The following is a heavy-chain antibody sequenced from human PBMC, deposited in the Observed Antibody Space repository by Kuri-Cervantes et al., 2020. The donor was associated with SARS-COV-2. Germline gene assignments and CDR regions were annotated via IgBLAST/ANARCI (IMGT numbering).Heavy chain of an antibody. D-gene: IGHD6-13*01. J-gene: IGHJ4*02. Sequence: LRLSCTVSGGSISSGDYYWSWIRQPPGKGLEWIGYIYYSGSTYYNPSLKSRVTISVDTSKNQFSLKLSSVTAADTAVYYCARVDHSSRKNRTPEFLFDYWGQGTLVTVSS. CDR1: GGSISSGDYY. CDR2: IYYSGST. V-gene: IGHV4-30-4*01. CDR3: ARVDHSSRKNRTPEFLFDY.